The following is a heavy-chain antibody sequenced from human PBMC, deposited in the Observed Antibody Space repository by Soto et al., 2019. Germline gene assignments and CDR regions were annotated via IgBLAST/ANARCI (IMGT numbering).Heavy chain of an antibody. CDR2: IYQSGST. D-gene: IGHD2-2*01. J-gene: IGHJ5*02. CDR1: GGSISSGAYS. V-gene: IGHV4-30-2*06. CDR3: ARDNSGSSNRDCYLSGWFDP. Sequence: PWETLSLTCTVSGGSISSGAYSWTWIRQSPGKGLEWLGFIYQSGSTYYSPSLKSRVSISIDKSKNQLSLNLRSVTAADTAVYYCARDNSGSSNRDCYLSGWFDPWGQGTLVTVSS.